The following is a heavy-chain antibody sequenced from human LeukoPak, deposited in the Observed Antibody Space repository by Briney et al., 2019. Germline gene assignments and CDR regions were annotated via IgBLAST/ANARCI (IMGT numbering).Heavy chain of an antibody. CDR2: MNPNSGNT. D-gene: IGHD4-23*01. V-gene: IGHV1-8*03. J-gene: IGHJ5*02. CDR3: ARDNSVEDTAWWFDP. CDR1: GYTFIGYY. Sequence: ASVKVSCKASGYTFIGYYMHWVRQATGQGLEWMGWMNPNSGNTGYAQKFQGRVTITRNTSISTAYMELSSLRSEDTAVYYCARDNSVEDTAWWFDPWGQGTLVTVSS.